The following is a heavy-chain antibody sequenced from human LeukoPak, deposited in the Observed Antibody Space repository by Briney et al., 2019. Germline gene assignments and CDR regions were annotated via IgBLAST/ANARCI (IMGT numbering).Heavy chain of an antibody. J-gene: IGHJ6*02. CDR3: ARDLPDGVVISRPYYYYYGMDV. Sequence: PGGSLRLTCAASGFTFSDYYMSWIRQAPGKGLEWVSCISSSGSTIYYADSVKGRFTISRDNAKNSLYLQMNSLRAEDTAVYYCARDLPDGVVISRPYYYYYGMDVWGQGTTVTVSS. CDR2: ISSSGSTI. V-gene: IGHV3-11*01. D-gene: IGHD3-3*01. CDR1: GFTFSDYY.